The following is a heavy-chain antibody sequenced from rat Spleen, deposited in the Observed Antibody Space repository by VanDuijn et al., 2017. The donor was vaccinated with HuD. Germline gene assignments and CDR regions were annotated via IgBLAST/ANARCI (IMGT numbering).Heavy chain of an antibody. J-gene: IGHJ2*01. CDR1: GFSLTNYG. Sequence: QVQLKESGPGPVQPSETLSLTCTVSGFSLTNYGVTWVRQPPGKGLEWIGTIRSGGGTDYNSTLKSRLSISRDTSKSQVLLKMNRLQPEDTGTYYVARHEVRGLFDYWGQGVMVTVSS. CDR2: IRSGGGT. V-gene: IGHV2-15*01. CDR3: ARHEVRGLFDY. D-gene: IGHD4-3*01.